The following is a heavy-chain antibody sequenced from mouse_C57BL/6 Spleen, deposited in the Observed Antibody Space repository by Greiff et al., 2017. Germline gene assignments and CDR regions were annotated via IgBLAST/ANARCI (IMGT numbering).Heavy chain of an antibody. D-gene: IGHD1-1*01. J-gene: IGHJ2*01. V-gene: IGHV1-55*01. CDR1: GYTFTSYW. CDR3: AREGTAVVATDAYYFDY. Sequence: QVQLQQPGAELVKPGASVKMSCKASGYTFTSYWITWVKQRPGQGLAWIGDIYPGSGSTNYNEKFTSKATLTVDTSSSAAYMQLSSLTSEDSAVYYCAREGTAVVATDAYYFDYWGQGTTLTVAS. CDR2: IYPGSGST.